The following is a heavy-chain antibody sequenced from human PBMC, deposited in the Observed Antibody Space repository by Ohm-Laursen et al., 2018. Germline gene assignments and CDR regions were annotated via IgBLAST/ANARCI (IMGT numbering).Heavy chain of an antibody. CDR2: ISYDGSNK. D-gene: IGHD5/OR15-5a*01. Sequence: SLRLSCSASGFTFSSYGMHWVRQAPGKGLEWVAVISYDGSNKYYADSVKGRFTISRDNSKNTLFLQMNSLRAEDTAVYYCSRISDYGVGYGMDVWGQGTTVTVSS. V-gene: IGHV3-30*03. CDR1: GFTFSSYG. J-gene: IGHJ6*02. CDR3: SRISDYGVGYGMDV.